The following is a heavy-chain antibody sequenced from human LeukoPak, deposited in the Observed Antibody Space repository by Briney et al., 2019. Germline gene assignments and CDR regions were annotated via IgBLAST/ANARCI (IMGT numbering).Heavy chain of an antibody. CDR1: GGTFSSYA. V-gene: IGHV1-69*06. D-gene: IGHD3-10*01. J-gene: IGHJ5*02. CDR3: AREQFAGDWFDP. CDR2: IIPIFGTA. Sequence: AAPVKVSCKASGGTFSSYAISWVRQAPGQGLEWMGGIIPIFGTANYAQKFQGRVTITADKSTSTAYMELSSLRSEDTAVYYCAREQFAGDWFDPWGQGTLVTVSS.